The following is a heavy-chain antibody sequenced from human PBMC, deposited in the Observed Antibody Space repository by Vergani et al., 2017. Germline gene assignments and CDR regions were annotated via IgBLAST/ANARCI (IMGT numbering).Heavy chain of an antibody. V-gene: IGHV3-33*01. Sequence: QVQLVESGGGVVQPGRSLRLSCAASGFTFSSYGMHWVRQAPGKGLEWLAVIWYDGSNKYYADSVKGRFTISRDNSKTPLYLQMNSLRAEDTAVYYCASETSYYDILTGYYYYYYMDVWGKGTTVTVSS. CDR3: ASETSYYDILTGYYYYYYMDV. D-gene: IGHD3-9*01. J-gene: IGHJ6*03. CDR2: IWYDGSNK. CDR1: GFTFSSYG.